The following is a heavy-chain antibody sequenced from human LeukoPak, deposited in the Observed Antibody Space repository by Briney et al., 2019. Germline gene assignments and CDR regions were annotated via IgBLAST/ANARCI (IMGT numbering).Heavy chain of an antibody. V-gene: IGHV3-30*02. CDR3: VKDRGEF. J-gene: IGHJ3*01. D-gene: IGHD3-10*01. CDR2: IRYDGIHK. Sequence: GGSLRLSCAASGLTFNTYGMNWVRQAPGKGLECVAFIRYDGIHKYYADSVKGRFTISRDNSKNTLYLQMNSLRVEDTAIYYCVKDRGEFWGQGTMVTVSS. CDR1: GLTFNTYG.